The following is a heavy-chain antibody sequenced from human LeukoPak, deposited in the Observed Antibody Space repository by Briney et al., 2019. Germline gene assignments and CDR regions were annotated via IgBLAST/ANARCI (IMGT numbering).Heavy chain of an antibody. D-gene: IGHD6-13*01. J-gene: IGHJ6*03. V-gene: IGHV4-39*07. CDR1: GGSISSSSYY. CDR3: ARGLEGRIYSSTYYYYYMDV. CDR2: IYYSGST. Sequence: SETLSLTCTVSGGSISSSSYYWGWIRQPPGKGLEWIGSIYYSGSTYYNPSLKSRVTISVDTSKNQFSLKLSSVTAADTAVYYCARGLEGRIYSSTYYYYYMDVWGKGTTVTVSS.